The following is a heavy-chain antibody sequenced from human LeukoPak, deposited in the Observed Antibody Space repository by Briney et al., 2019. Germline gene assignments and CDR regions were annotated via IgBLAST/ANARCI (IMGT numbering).Heavy chain of an antibody. CDR3: AIDISFYSDY. J-gene: IGHJ4*02. CDR1: GTTLTGYY. D-gene: IGHD2-21*01. Sequence: APGKVPSKASGTTLTGYYMHWVARAAGQGFEWMGWINAHSGDTKYAHKFRGRVTRTRYTSISTAYMELSRLRSDDSAISYCAIDISFYSDYCGQGARVTVSS. V-gene: IGHV1-2*02. CDR2: INAHSGDT.